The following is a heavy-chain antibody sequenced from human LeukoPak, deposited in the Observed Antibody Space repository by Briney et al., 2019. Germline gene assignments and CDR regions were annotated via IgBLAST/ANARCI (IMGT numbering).Heavy chain of an antibody. V-gene: IGHV4-34*01. CDR3: ARGNKGASFPVTTYYYGMDV. J-gene: IGHJ6*02. Sequence: SETLSLTCTVSGGSISSYYWSWIRQPPGKGLEWIGEINHSGSTNYNPSLKSRVTISVDTSKNQFSLKLSSVTAADTAVYYCARGNKGASFPVTTYYYGMDVWGQGTTVTVSS. CDR2: INHSGST. D-gene: IGHD4-17*01. CDR1: GGSISSYY.